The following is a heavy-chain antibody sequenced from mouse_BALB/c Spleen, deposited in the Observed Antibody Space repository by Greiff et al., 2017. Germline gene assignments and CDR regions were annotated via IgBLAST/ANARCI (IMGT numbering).Heavy chain of an antibody. J-gene: IGHJ2*01. V-gene: IGHV7-3*02. Sequence: EVKLVESGRGLVQPGGSLRLSCATSGFTFTDYYMSWVRQPPGKALEWLGFIRNKANGYTTEYSASVKGRFTISRDNSQSILYLQMNTLRAEDSATYYCARDFPYFYYFDYWGQGTTFTVSS. CDR1: GFTFTDYY. CDR3: ARDFPYFYYFDY. CDR2: IRNKANGYTT.